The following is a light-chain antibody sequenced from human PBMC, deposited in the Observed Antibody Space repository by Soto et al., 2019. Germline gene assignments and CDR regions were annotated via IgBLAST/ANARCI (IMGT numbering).Light chain of an antibody. CDR1: QAISSY. Sequence: QLTQSPSFLSSSVGDKVTITCRASQAISSYLAWYQQKPGRAPNLLIYGASTLQSGVPSRFSGSGSGTDFTLTISSLQPEDFATYYCQQPNSYPRTFGQGTKVDIK. V-gene: IGKV1-9*01. CDR3: QQPNSYPRT. CDR2: GAS. J-gene: IGKJ1*01.